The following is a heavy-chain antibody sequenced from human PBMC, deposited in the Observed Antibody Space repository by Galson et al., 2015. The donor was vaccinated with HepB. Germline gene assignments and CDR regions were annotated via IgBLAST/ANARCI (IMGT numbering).Heavy chain of an antibody. Sequence: SLRLSCATSGFTFTKYGMHWVRQAPGQGLEWVALIWSDGSDKNYADSVKGRFTISRDNSKNTVSLQMDRLRAEDTAVYYCARDRTYCGSPSCSRMGPNYWGQGTLVTVSS. CDR3: ARDRTYCGSPSCSRMGPNY. CDR2: IWSDGSDK. V-gene: IGHV3-33*01. CDR1: GFTFTKYG. J-gene: IGHJ4*02. D-gene: IGHD2-2*01.